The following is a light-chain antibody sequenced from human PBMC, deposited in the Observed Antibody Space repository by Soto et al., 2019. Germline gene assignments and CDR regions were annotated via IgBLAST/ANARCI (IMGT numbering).Light chain of an antibody. CDR2: AAS. V-gene: IGKV3-15*01. Sequence: EIVMTQSTATLSVSPGERATLSCRASQSISDNLAWYQQKPGQAPRLLIYAASTRATGIPARISGSGSGTEFTLTISSLQSEDFAVYYCQQYDNWPKTFGQGTKVEIK. J-gene: IGKJ1*01. CDR1: QSISDN. CDR3: QQYDNWPKT.